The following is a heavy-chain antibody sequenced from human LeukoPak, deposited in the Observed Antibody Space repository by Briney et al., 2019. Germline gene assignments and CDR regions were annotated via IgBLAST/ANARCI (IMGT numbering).Heavy chain of an antibody. V-gene: IGHV5-51*01. CDR3: ARAMTTVKLFDY. J-gene: IGHJ4*02. CDR1: GYSFTNYW. D-gene: IGHD4-17*01. CDR2: IYPGDSDT. Sequence: GESLKISCRDSGYSFTNYWIGWVRQMPGKGLEWMGIIYPGDSDTRYSPSFQGQVTISVDKSTSTAYLQWSSLKASDTAMYYCARAMTTVKLFDYWGQGTLVTVSS.